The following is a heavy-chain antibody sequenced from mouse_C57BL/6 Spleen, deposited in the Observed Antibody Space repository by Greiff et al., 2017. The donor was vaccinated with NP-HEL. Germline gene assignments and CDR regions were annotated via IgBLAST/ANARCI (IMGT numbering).Heavy chain of an antibody. J-gene: IGHJ2*01. D-gene: IGHD2-12*01. CDR2: IYPSDSET. V-gene: IGHV1-61*01. CDR1: GYTFTSYW. CDR3: ARGDYYSDY. Sequence: QVQLQQSGAELVRPGSSVKLSCKASGYTFTSYWMDWVKQRPGQGLEWIGNIYPSDSETHYNQKFKDKATLTVDKSSSTAYMQLSSLTSEDSAVYYCARGDYYSDYWGQGTTLTVSS.